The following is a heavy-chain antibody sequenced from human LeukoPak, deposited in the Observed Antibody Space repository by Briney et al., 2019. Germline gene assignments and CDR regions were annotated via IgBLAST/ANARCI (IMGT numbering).Heavy chain of an antibody. D-gene: IGHD1-26*01. CDR1: GGSFSGYY. Sequence: PSETLSLTCAVYGGSFSGYYWSWIRQPPGKGLEWIGEINHSGSTNYNPSLKSRGTISVDTSKNQFSLKLSSVTAADTAVYYCARVNVGATAYYYYGMDVWAKGPRSPSP. V-gene: IGHV4-34*01. CDR2: INHSGST. CDR3: ARVNVGATAYYYYGMDV. J-gene: IGHJ6*02.